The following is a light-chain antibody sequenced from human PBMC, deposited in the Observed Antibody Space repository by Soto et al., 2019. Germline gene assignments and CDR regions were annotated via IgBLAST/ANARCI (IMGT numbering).Light chain of an antibody. Sequence: VLTTSPGTLSLSQGGRGTLSCRASQSLSSSNYLAWYQQKPGQTPRLLIYGASNRATGIPDRFSGSGSETDFSLTISRLEPEDLAVYYWQDYCSSRGTFSQGTKLYI. J-gene: IGKJ1*01. CDR1: QSLSSSNY. CDR3: QDYCSSRGT. V-gene: IGKV3-20*01. CDR2: GAS.